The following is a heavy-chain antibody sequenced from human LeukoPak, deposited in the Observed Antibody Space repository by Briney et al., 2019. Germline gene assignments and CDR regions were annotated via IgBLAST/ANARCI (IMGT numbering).Heavy chain of an antibody. V-gene: IGHV4-30-2*01. CDR2: IYPRGST. D-gene: IGHD7-27*01. J-gene: IGHJ4*02. CDR3: ARFSPRAMGNYLDF. CDR1: GGSISSGSYS. Sequence: PSETLSLTCTVSGGSISSGSYSWSWIRQPPGKGLEWIGYIYPRGSTYYNPSLKSRVILSLDKSANQFSLNLSSVTAADTAVYYCARFSPRAMGNYLDFWGQGTLVTVSS.